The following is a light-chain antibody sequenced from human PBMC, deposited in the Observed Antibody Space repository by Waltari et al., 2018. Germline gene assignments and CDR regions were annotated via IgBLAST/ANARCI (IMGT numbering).Light chain of an antibody. CDR3: QSSDTLTSWV. J-gene: IGLJ3*02. CDR1: ALAQQY. Sequence: SSELTQPPSLSVSPGHPARITCSGDALAQQYSYWYQQKSVQAPLLVIYKDSKRPSGIPERFSGSSSGTTVTLTIGGVQTEDEADYYCQSSDTLTSWVFGGGTKLTVL. CDR2: KDS. V-gene: IGLV3-25*03.